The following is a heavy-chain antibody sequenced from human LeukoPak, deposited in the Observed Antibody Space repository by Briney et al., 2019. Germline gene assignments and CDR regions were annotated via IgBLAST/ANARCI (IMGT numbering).Heavy chain of an antibody. Sequence: SETLSLTCAVSGGSFSGYYWTWIRQPPGEGLEWIGEINHSRSANYNPSLKSRVTISLDTSKNQFSLKLSSVTAADTAVYYCARARPDGMGIWHNWFDPWGQGTLVTVSS. CDR1: GGSFSGYY. V-gene: IGHV4-34*01. CDR2: INHSRSA. CDR3: ARARPDGMGIWHNWFDP. J-gene: IGHJ5*02. D-gene: IGHD6-13*01.